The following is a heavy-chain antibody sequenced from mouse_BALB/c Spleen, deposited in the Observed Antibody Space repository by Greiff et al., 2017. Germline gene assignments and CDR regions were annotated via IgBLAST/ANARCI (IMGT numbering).Heavy chain of an antibody. CDR2: ISDGGSYT. D-gene: IGHD2-1*01. CDR1: GFTFSDYY. V-gene: IGHV5-4*02. J-gene: IGHJ3*01. Sequence: EVQLVESGGGLVKPGGSLKLSCAASGFTFSDYYMYWVRQTPEKRLEWVATISDGGSYTYYPDSVKGRFTISRDNAKNNLYLQMSSLKSEDTAMYYCASIYSLAYWGQGTLVTVSA. CDR3: ASIYSLAY.